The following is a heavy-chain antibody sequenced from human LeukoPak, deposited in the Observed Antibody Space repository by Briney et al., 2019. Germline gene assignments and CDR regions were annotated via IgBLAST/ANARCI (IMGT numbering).Heavy chain of an antibody. CDR1: GYTFTSYY. CDR3: ARGADILTGYYPFDY. Sequence: ASVKVSCKASGYTFTSYYIHWVRQAPGQGFEWMSIINPSDGSTTYSQKFQGRVTMTRDTSTSTVYMELSSLRSEDTAVYYCARGADILTGYYPFDYWGQGTLVTVSS. D-gene: IGHD3-9*01. CDR2: INPSDGST. J-gene: IGHJ4*02. V-gene: IGHV1-46*01.